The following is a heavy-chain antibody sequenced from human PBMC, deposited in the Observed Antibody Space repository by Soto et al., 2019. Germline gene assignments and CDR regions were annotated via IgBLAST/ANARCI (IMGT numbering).Heavy chain of an antibody. CDR1: GFTFSTYG. CDR3: ARVKGSAAPYYFDY. CDR2: VWHDGNNK. Sequence: PGGSLRLSCAASGFTFSTYGMHWVRQAPGKGLEWVAVVWHDGNNKYYADSVKGRFTISRDNAKNSLYLQMNSLRAEDTAVYYGARVKGSAAPYYFDYWGQGTLVTVSS. J-gene: IGHJ4*02. V-gene: IGHV3-33*01. D-gene: IGHD1-26*01.